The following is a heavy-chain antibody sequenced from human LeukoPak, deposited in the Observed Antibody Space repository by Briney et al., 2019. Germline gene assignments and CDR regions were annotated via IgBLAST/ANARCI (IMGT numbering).Heavy chain of an antibody. J-gene: IGHJ4*02. CDR2: INPNSGGT. Sequence: ASVKVSCKTSGYTFTGYYMHWVRQAPGQGLEWMGWINPNSGGTNYEQRFLGRVTMTRDTSISTAYMELSRLRSDDTAVYYCARAYGSGSYFPDYWGQGTLVTVSS. V-gene: IGHV1-2*02. D-gene: IGHD3-10*01. CDR1: GYTFTGYY. CDR3: ARAYGSGSYFPDY.